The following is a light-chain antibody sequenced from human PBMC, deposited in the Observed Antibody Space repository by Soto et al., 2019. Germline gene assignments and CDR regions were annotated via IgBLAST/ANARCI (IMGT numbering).Light chain of an antibody. Sequence: TQSPATLSVSPWEIATLSCRASETVATNLAWYQQKPGQAPRLLIYGASSRATGIPDRFSGSGSGTDFTLTISRLEPEDYAVYYCQQYGRSPPTFGQGTKVDIK. CDR1: ETVATN. CDR2: GAS. V-gene: IGKV3-20*01. CDR3: QQYGRSPPT. J-gene: IGKJ1*01.